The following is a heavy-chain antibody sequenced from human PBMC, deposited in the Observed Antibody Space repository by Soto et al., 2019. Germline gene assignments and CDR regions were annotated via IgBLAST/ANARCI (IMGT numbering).Heavy chain of an antibody. D-gene: IGHD3-3*01. CDR3: ARDRGGGSIFGGHYGMDG. J-gene: IGHJ6*01. CDR1: GGLSRCFY. Sequence: SLSAADCGGLSRCFYISCIGCVHRKCLEWLSKISSSSSSTDYADSVKGRFTISRDNAKNSLYLQMSSLRAEDTAVYYCARDRGGGSIFGGHYGMDGWGPGTTVSSSA. V-gene: IGHV3-11*06. CDR2: ISSSSSST.